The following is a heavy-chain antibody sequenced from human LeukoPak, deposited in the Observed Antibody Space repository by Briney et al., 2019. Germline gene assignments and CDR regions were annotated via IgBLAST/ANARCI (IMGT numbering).Heavy chain of an antibody. CDR2: MNPNSGNT. Sequence: ASVKVSCKASGYTFTSYDINWVRQATGQGLEWMGWMNPNSGNTGYAQKFQGRVTMTRNTSISTAYMELSSLRSEDTAVYYCARVTHSSGWYYFDYWGQGTLVTVSS. CDR3: ARVTHSSGWYYFDY. CDR1: GYTFTSYD. J-gene: IGHJ4*02. V-gene: IGHV1-8*01. D-gene: IGHD6-19*01.